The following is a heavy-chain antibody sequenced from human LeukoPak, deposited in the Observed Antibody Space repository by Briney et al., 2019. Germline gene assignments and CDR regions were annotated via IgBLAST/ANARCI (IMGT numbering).Heavy chain of an antibody. CDR2: TNPNSGGT. CDR3: ARGVDIVLGSPRGFDP. Sequence: ASVKVSFKASGYTFTVYYIHGVRQAPGQAREWMGWTNPNSGGTNSAKKFQHRDTLTRDTSINTAYMALSRLRSHDTRAYSRARGVDIVLGSPRGFDPWGQRTLVTVSS. J-gene: IGHJ5*02. V-gene: IGHV1-2*02. CDR1: GYTFTVYY. D-gene: IGHD2-8*01.